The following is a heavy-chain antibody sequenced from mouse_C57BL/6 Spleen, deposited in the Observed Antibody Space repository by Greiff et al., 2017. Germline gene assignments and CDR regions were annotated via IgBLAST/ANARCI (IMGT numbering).Heavy chain of an antibody. D-gene: IGHD2-5*01. V-gene: IGHV5-6*01. J-gene: IGHJ4*01. CDR1: GFTFSSYG. CDR3: ASDSNYVGYYAMDY. Sequence: EVQLVESGGDLVKPGGSLKLSCAASGFTFSSYGMSWVRQTPDKRLEWVATISSGGSYTYYPDSVKGRFTISRDNAKNTLYLQMSSLKSEDTAMYYCASDSNYVGYYAMDYWGQGTSVTVSS. CDR2: ISSGGSYT.